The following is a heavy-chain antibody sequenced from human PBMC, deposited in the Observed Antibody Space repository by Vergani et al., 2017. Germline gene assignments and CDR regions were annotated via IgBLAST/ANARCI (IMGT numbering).Heavy chain of an antibody. CDR3: VRDQVTMLRGSDALDI. CDR1: GIIFSDHY. Sequence: EVQVVESGGGLVQPGGSLRLSCAASGIIFSDHYMDWFRQAPGQGLEWVGGIRSKAYGQATIYAASVKGRFTISRDDSKSIAYLQMNNLQTEDTAMYYCVRDQVTMLRGSDALDIWGQGTMVTVSS. J-gene: IGHJ3*02. D-gene: IGHD3-10*01. CDR2: IRSKAYGQAT. V-gene: IGHV3-71*04.